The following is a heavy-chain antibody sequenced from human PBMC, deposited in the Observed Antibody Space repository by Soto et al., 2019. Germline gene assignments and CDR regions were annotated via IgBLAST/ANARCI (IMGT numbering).Heavy chain of an antibody. CDR1: GGSISSSSYY. D-gene: IGHD6-13*01. J-gene: IGHJ1*01. V-gene: IGHV4-39*01. CDR2: FYYSGST. Sequence: LSLTCTVSGGSISSSSYYWGWIRQPPGKGLEWIGSFYYSGSTSYNPSLKSRVTISVDTSKNQFSLKLSSVTAADTAVYYCARHGRGYTRYFQHWGQGTLVTVSS. CDR3: ARHGRGYTRYFQH.